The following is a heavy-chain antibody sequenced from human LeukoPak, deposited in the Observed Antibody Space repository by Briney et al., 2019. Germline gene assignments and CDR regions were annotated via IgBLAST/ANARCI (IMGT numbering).Heavy chain of an antibody. Sequence: SETLSLTCTVSGGSVSSYYWSWLRQPPGKGLEWIGYIYYTGSTNYNPSLKSRVTISLDTSKNQFSLTMDSVTAADKAVYYCARELKVGNTGYYFDSWGQGTLVTVSS. CDR3: ARELKVGNTGYYFDS. CDR1: GGSVSSYY. V-gene: IGHV4-59*02. D-gene: IGHD4-23*01. J-gene: IGHJ4*02. CDR2: IYYTGST.